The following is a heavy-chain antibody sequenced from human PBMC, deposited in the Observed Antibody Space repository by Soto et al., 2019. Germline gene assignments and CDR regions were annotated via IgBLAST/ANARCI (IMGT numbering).Heavy chain of an antibody. D-gene: IGHD3-22*01. CDR2: ISGSGGST. Sequence: GGSLRLSCAASGLTFSSYAMSWVRQAPGKGLEWVSAISGSGGSTYYADSVKGRFTISRDNSKNTLYLQMNSLRAEDTAVYYCAKAYDSSGYYYYYYYGMDVWGQGTTVTVSS. J-gene: IGHJ6*02. CDR1: GLTFSSYA. CDR3: AKAYDSSGYYYYYYYGMDV. V-gene: IGHV3-23*01.